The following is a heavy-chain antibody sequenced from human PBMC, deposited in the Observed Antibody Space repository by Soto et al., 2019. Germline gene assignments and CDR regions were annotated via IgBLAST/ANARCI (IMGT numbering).Heavy chain of an antibody. Sequence: EVQLVESGGGLVQPGGSLRLSCAASGFRFGGYWMSWVRQAPGRGLEWLATIHMDGGEKKYVDSVKGRFTMSRDNAKNSLYLQMDSLRVEDTGVYYCAKDMDLFIGVVPAATGSFDFWGRGTLVTVSS. J-gene: IGHJ4*02. CDR3: AKDMDLFIGVVPAATGSFDF. CDR1: GFRFGGYW. V-gene: IGHV3-7*01. CDR2: IHMDGGEK. D-gene: IGHD2-2*01.